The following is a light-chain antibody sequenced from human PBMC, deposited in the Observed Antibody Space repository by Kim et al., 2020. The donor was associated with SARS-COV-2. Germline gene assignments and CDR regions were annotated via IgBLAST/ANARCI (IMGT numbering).Light chain of an antibody. CDR2: TNN. V-gene: IGLV1-44*01. Sequence: GQRVTISCSGSSSNIGSNAVNWYQQLPGTAPKHLIYTNNQRPSGVPDRFSASKYGTSASLAISGLQSEDEADYYCAAWDDSLNGVVFGGGTKLTVL. CDR1: SSNIGSNA. CDR3: AAWDDSLNGVV. J-gene: IGLJ2*01.